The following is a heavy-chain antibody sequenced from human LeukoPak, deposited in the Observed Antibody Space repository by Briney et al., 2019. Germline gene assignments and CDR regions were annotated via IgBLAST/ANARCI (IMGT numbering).Heavy chain of an antibody. Sequence: GGSLRLSCAASGFTFSSYNINWVRQAPGKGLEWVSSISSSSRYIYYADSVKGRFTISRDNAKNSLYLQMNSLRAEDTAVYYCARDGPDYGDYINFDYWGQGTLVTVSS. CDR3: ARDGPDYGDYINFDY. J-gene: IGHJ4*02. V-gene: IGHV3-21*01. CDR2: ISSSSRYI. CDR1: GFTFSSYN. D-gene: IGHD4-17*01.